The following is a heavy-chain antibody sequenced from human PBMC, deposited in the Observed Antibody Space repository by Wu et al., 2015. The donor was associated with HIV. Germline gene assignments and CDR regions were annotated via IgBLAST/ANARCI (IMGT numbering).Heavy chain of an antibody. V-gene: IGHV1-8*01. D-gene: IGHD6-13*01. CDR3: ASPRCGDDHSSSWYKDDY. Sequence: QVQLVQSGAEVKKPGASVKVSCKASGYTFTSYDINWVRQATGQGLEWMGWMNPNSGNTGYAQKFQGRVTMTRNTSISTAYMELSSLRSEDTAVYYCASPRCGDDHSSSWYKDDYWGQGTLVTVSS. CDR1: GYTFTSYD. CDR2: MNPNSGNT. J-gene: IGHJ4*02.